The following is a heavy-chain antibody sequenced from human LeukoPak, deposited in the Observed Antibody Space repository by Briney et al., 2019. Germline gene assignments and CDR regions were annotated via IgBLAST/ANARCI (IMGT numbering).Heavy chain of an antibody. D-gene: IGHD3-16*02. Sequence: RGSLRLSCAASGFTFSSYSMTWVRQAPGKGLEWVSSISSSGSFIYYADSVKGRFTISRDNAKNSLYLQMSSLRADDTAIYYCARSFGGVISYFDYWGQGTLVTVSS. CDR2: ISSSGSFI. V-gene: IGHV3-21*01. CDR1: GFTFSSYS. J-gene: IGHJ4*02. CDR3: ARSFGGVISYFDY.